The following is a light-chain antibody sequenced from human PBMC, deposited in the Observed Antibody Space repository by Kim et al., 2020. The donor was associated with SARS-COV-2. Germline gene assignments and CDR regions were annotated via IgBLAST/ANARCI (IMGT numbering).Light chain of an antibody. V-gene: IGLV3-21*04. CDR2: YDS. CDR3: QVWDSSSDRPSWV. Sequence: SSELTQPPSVSVAPGKTARITCGGNNIGSKSVHWYQQKPGQAPALVIYYDSDRPSGIPERFSGSNSGNTATLTICRVEAGDEADYYCQVWDSSSDRPSWVFGGGTQRTVL. CDR1: NIGSKS. J-gene: IGLJ3*02.